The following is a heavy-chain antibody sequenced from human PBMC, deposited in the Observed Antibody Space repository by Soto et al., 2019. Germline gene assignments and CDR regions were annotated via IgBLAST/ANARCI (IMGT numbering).Heavy chain of an antibody. CDR2: ISAYNGNT. Sequence: ASGKVACKASAYTFTSYGIIWVLQVPGQGLEWMGWISAYNGNTNYAQKLQGRVTMTTDTSTSTAYMELRSLRSDDTAVYYCARRGDKLYDFWSGYYRYGMDVWGQGTTVTVSS. D-gene: IGHD3-3*01. V-gene: IGHV1-18*01. J-gene: IGHJ6*02. CDR3: ARRGDKLYDFWSGYYRYGMDV. CDR1: AYTFTSYG.